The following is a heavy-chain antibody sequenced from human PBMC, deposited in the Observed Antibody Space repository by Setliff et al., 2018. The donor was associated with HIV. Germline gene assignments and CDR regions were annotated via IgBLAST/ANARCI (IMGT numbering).Heavy chain of an antibody. CDR2: IYHSGKT. CDR3: AKEGGLYFGMLIHDAIDL. Sequence: PSETLSLTCSVSGGSISDNKYYWSWIRQPPGKGLEWTGSIYHSGKTYYNPSLKRRLTISVDTSKNQFSLKLTSVTAADTAVYYCAKEGGLYFGMLIHDAIDLWGQGTMVTVS. D-gene: IGHD3-3*01. CDR1: GGSISDNKYY. J-gene: IGHJ3*01. V-gene: IGHV4-39*07.